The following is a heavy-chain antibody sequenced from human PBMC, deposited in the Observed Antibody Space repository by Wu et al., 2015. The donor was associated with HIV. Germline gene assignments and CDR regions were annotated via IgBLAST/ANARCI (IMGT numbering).Heavy chain of an antibody. CDR3: ARVLHDPNGFYSWFDP. V-gene: IGHV1-18*01. CDR1: GYTFTKYG. Sequence: QVQLVQSGAEVKKPGSSVKVSCKASGYTFTKYGITWVRQAPGKGLEWMGWISFDNGNSVYAQKFQGRVTMTSDTSTFTVYMDLRSLTSDDTAVYYCARVLHDPNGFYSWFDPWGQGTLVTVSS. D-gene: IGHD3-3*01. CDR2: ISFDNGNS. J-gene: IGHJ5*02.